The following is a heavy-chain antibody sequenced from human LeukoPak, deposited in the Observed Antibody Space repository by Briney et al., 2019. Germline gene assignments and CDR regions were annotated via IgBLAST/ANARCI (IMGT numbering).Heavy chain of an antibody. V-gene: IGHV3-7*03. Sequence: PGGSLRLSCAASGFTFSSYWMSWVRQAPGKGLEWVANIKQDGSEKYYVDSVKGRFTISRDNAKNSLYLQMNSLRAEDTAVYYCARDGDLMRWLQPDYYYGMDVWGQGTTVTVSS. CDR1: GFTFSSYW. D-gene: IGHD5-24*01. J-gene: IGHJ6*02. CDR3: ARDGDLMRWLQPDYYYGMDV. CDR2: IKQDGSEK.